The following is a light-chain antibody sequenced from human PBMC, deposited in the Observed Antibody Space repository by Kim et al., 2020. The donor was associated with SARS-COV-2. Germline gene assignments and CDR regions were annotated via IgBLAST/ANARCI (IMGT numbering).Light chain of an antibody. CDR2: RDS. CDR1: NSGRKK. J-gene: IGLJ3*02. Sequence: VALGQTARITGGGNNSGRKKVHWYQQKPGQAPVLVIYRDSNRPSGIPERFSGSNSGNTATLTISRAQAGDEADYYCQVWDSSTAWVFGGGTQLTVL. CDR3: QVWDSSTAWV. V-gene: IGLV3-9*01.